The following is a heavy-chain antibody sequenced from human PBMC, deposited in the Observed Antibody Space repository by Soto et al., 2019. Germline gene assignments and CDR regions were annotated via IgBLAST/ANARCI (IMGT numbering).Heavy chain of an antibody. Sequence: GGSLRLSCAASGFTFSSYGMHWVRQAPGKGLEWVAVISYDGSNKYYADSVKGRFTISRDNSKNTLYLQMNSLRAEDTAVYYCAKDTSSSGWYSLFDYWGQGTLVTVSS. J-gene: IGHJ4*02. D-gene: IGHD6-19*01. V-gene: IGHV3-30*18. CDR1: GFTFSSYG. CDR3: AKDTSSSGWYSLFDY. CDR2: ISYDGSNK.